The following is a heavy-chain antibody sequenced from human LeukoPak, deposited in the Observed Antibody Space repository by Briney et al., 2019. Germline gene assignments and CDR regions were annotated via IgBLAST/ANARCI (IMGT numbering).Heavy chain of an antibody. D-gene: IGHD5-18*01. CDR2: INPDGNKK. J-gene: IGHJ4*02. V-gene: IGHV3-7*01. Sequence: GGSLRLSCAVSGLTFSSSWMDWVRQAPGKGLEWVASINPDGNKKYSADSVKGRFTISRDNAENSLYLQMNSLRVEDTVFYYCARDLAYSRLDYWGQGMLVTVSS. CDR3: ARDLAYSRLDY. CDR1: GLTFSSSW.